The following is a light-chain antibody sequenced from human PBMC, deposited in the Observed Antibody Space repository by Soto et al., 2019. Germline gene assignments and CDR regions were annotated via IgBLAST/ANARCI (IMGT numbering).Light chain of an antibody. CDR1: KSVSSSY. Sequence: EKATLAGRASKSVSSSYLAWYQQKPGQAPRLLIYGASSRATGIPDRFSGSGSGTDFRDTSAIPELEQIAVYDRRGYASTPSALGQGTRLEIK. J-gene: IGKJ5*01. V-gene: IGKV3-20*01. CDR3: RGYASTPSA. CDR2: GAS.